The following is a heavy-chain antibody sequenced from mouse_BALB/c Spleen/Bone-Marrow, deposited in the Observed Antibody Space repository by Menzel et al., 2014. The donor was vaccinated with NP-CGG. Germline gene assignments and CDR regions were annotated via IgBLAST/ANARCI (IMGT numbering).Heavy chain of an antibody. CDR2: ICSGGSYT. CDR1: GFTFSSYT. J-gene: IGHJ4*01. CDR3: TRDGKGNYDYAMDY. V-gene: IGHV5-6-4*01. Sequence: EVQRVESGGGLVRPGGSLKLSCAASGFTFSSYTMSWVRQTPEKRLEWVATICSGGSYTYYPDSVKGRSTISRDNAKNTLYLQMSSLKSEDTAMYYCTRDGKGNYDYAMDYWGQGTSVTVSS. D-gene: IGHD2-1*01.